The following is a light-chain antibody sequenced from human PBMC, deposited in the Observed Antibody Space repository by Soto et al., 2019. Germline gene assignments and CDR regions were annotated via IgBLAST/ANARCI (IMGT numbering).Light chain of an antibody. J-gene: IGLJ1*01. CDR1: SSSIGAGYD. CDR3: QSYDSRLSGSV. Sequence: QSVLTQPPSVSGAPGQRVTISCTGSSSSIGAGYDVHWYQQLPGTAPQLLIYANSNRPSGVPDRFSGSKSGTSASLAITGLQAEDEADYYWQSYDSRLSGSVFGTGTKLTVL. V-gene: IGLV1-40*01. CDR2: ANS.